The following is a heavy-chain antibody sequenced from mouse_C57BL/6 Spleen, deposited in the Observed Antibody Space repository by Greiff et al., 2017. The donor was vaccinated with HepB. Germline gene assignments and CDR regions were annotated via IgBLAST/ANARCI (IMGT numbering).Heavy chain of an antibody. CDR3: ARNYGSSYEYWYFDV. V-gene: IGHV1-64*01. CDR2: IHPNSGST. J-gene: IGHJ1*03. D-gene: IGHD1-1*01. Sequence: HVQLHQPVAELVKPGASVKLSCKASGYTFTSYWMHWVKQRPGQGLEWIGMIHPNSGSTNYNEKFKSKATLTVDKSSSTAYMQLSSLTSEDSAVYYCARNYGSSYEYWYFDVWGTGTTVTVSS. CDR1: GYTFTSYW.